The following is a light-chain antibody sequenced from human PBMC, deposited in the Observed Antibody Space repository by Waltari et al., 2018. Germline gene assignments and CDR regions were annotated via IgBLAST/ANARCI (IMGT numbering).Light chain of an antibody. CDR3: QHYVRLPAT. CDR2: GAS. J-gene: IGKJ1*01. V-gene: IGKV3-20*01. Sequence: IVLTLSPGTLSVYPGERASLSCRASQSVSRSLAWYQQKPGQAPKLLIYGASTRATGIPDRFTGSGSGTDFSLTISSLEPEDFAIYFCQHYVRLPATFGQGTKVEIK. CDR1: QSVSRS.